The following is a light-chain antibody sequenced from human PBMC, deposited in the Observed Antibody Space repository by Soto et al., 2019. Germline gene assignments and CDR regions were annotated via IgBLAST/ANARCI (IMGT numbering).Light chain of an antibody. CDR2: DSS. CDR3: QQAHTLPWT. CDR1: QGVSTW. J-gene: IGKJ1*01. V-gene: IGKV1-12*01. Sequence: DIALTQSPSSVSSFVGDRVTISCRASQGVSTWLAWYQWRAGKAPKLLIYDSSTLQSGVPSRFSGSGSGTDFTLTISRLQPEDSATYYCQQAHTLPWTFGQGTKVEVK.